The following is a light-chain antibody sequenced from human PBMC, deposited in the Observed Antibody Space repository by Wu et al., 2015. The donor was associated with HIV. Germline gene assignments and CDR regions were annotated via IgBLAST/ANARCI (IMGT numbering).Light chain of an antibody. CDR3: QQRTTWPS. CDR1: QSVSSS. J-gene: IGKJ3*01. CDR2: GAS. V-gene: IGKV3-15*01. Sequence: EIVMTQSPATLSVSPGERATLSCRASQSVSSSLAWYQQKPGRAPRLLIYGASTRATGIPARFSGSGSGTEFTLTISSMQSEDFAVYYCQQRTTWPSFGPGTKVDIK.